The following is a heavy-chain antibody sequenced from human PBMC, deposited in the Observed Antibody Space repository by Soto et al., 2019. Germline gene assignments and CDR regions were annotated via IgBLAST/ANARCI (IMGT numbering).Heavy chain of an antibody. D-gene: IGHD3-10*01. CDR2: IYYSGAT. Sequence: QMQLQESGPGLVKPSETLSLTCIVFGDFISSSNHYWAWIRQPPGKGLEWIGSIYYSGATYYSRSLRSRVTISVDMSENQFSLNLSSVTAADTAVYYCATMIRGGGVHSGIFDYWGQGSLVTVSS. CDR1: GDFISSSNHY. J-gene: IGHJ4*02. CDR3: ATMIRGGGVHSGIFDY. V-gene: IGHV4-39*01.